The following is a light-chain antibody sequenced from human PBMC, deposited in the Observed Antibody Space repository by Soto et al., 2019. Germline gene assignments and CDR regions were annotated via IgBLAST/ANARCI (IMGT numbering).Light chain of an antibody. CDR1: SSDLGGYNY. V-gene: IGLV2-11*01. J-gene: IGLJ2*01. Sequence: QSVLTQPRSVSGSLGQSVTISCSGTSSDLGGYNYVSWYQQHPGRAPKLMIHDVSRRPSGVPNRFSGSKSGNTASLSISGLQAEDEADYYCCSYAGSFTLKVFGGGTKLTVL. CDR2: DVS. CDR3: CSYAGSFTLKV.